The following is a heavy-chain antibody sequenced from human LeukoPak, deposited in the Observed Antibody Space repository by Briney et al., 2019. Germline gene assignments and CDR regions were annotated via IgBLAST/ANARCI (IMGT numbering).Heavy chain of an antibody. CDR2: MSVVTDRT. D-gene: IGHD3-10*01. Sequence: PGGSLRLSCSASGFNFRNYAMHWVRQAPGKGLEYVSAMSVVTDRTFYADSVMGRFTISRDNSANTLYLQMSSLRPEHTAVYYCAKPARGSGIQDGFDSWGQGTLVTVSS. J-gene: IGHJ4*02. CDR1: GFNFRNYA. V-gene: IGHV3-64D*06. CDR3: AKPARGSGIQDGFDS.